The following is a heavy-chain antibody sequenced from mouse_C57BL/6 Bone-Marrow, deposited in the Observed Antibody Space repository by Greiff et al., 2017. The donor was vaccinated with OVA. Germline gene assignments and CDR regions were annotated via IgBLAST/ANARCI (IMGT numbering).Heavy chain of an antibody. J-gene: IGHJ4*01. CDR2: IIPNNGGT. Sequence: VQLQQSGPELVKPGASVKISCKASGYTFTDYYMNWVKQSPGKSLEWIGDIIPNNGGTSYNQKFKGKATLTVDKSSSTAYMELRSLTSEDSAVYYCARKGQLRLRAMDYWGQGTSVTVSS. V-gene: IGHV1-26*01. D-gene: IGHD3-2*02. CDR3: ARKGQLRLRAMDY. CDR1: GYTFTDYY.